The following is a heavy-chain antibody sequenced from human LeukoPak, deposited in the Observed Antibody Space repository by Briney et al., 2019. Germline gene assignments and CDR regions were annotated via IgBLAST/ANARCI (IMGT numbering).Heavy chain of an antibody. CDR3: AREGYSYTIDY. J-gene: IGHJ4*02. D-gene: IGHD5-18*01. V-gene: IGHV3-30-3*01. CDR1: GFTFSSYA. Sequence: GSLRLSCAASGFTFSSYAMHWVRQAPGKGLEWVAVISYDGSNKYYADSVKGRFTISRDNSKNTLYLQMNSLRAEDTAVYYCAREGYSYTIDYWGQGTLVTVSS. CDR2: ISYDGSNK.